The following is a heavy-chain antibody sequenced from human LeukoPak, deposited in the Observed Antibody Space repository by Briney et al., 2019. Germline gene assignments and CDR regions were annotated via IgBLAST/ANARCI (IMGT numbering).Heavy chain of an antibody. CDR3: ANIVGALFDN. D-gene: IGHD1-26*01. Sequence: SGGSLRLSCEASGFTFSNYAMNWVRQAPGKGLEWVSYITASSSTIFYADSVRGRFTISRDNAKKSLYLQMNSLRAEDTAVYYCANIVGALFDNWGQGTLVTVSS. CDR2: ITASSSTI. V-gene: IGHV3-48*01. J-gene: IGHJ4*02. CDR1: GFTFSNYA.